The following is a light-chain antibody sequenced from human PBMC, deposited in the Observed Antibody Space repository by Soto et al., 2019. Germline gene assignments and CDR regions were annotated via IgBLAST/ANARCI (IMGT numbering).Light chain of an antibody. CDR3: QQYNSYPRT. J-gene: IGKJ1*01. V-gene: IGKV1-8*01. Sequence: AIRMTQSPSSFSASTGDRVTITCRASQGISSYLAWYQQKPGKAPKLLIYGASTLQSGVPSRFSGSGSGTDFTITISCLQSEDFATYYCQQYNSYPRTFGQGTKVEIK. CDR1: QGISSY. CDR2: GAS.